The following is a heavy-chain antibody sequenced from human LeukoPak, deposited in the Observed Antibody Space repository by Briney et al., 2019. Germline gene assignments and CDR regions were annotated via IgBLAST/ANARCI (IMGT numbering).Heavy chain of an antibody. CDR1: GYTFTSYD. V-gene: IGHV1-8*03. J-gene: IGHJ5*02. D-gene: IGHD3-3*01. Sequence: ASVKVSCKASGYTFTSYDINWVRQATGQGLEWMGWMNPNSGNTGYAQKFQGRVTITRNTSVSTAYMELSSLRSEDTAVYYCARGLFVSGFDPWGQGTLVTVSS. CDR2: MNPNSGNT. CDR3: ARGLFVSGFDP.